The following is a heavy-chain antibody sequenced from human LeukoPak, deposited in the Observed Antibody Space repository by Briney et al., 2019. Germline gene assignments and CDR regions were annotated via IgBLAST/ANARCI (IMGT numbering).Heavy chain of an antibody. D-gene: IGHD3-22*01. J-gene: IGHJ4*02. CDR1: GDSISNYY. CDR3: ARVGYYDSSGYSTAIDY. V-gene: IGHV4-59*01. Sequence: SETLPLTCTVSGDSISNYYWSWIRQPPGKGLEWVGYIYYTGNTDYNSSLKSRVTISVDTSKNQFSLNLSPVTAADTAVYYCARVGYYDSSGYSTAIDYWGQRTLVIVSS. CDR2: IYYTGNT.